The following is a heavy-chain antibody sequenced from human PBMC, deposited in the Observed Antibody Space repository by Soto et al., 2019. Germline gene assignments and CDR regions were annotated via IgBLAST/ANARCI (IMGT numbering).Heavy chain of an antibody. J-gene: IGHJ4*02. Sequence: GGSLRLSCAASGFTFSSYSMNWVRQAPGKGLEWVSYISSSSSTIYYADSVKGRFTISRDNAKNSLYLQMNSLRAEDTAVYYCASEIYESSGYSAPFVYSGQGTVVTGSS. CDR1: GFTFSSYS. D-gene: IGHD3-22*01. CDR3: ASEIYESSGYSAPFVY. CDR2: ISSSSSTI. V-gene: IGHV3-48*01.